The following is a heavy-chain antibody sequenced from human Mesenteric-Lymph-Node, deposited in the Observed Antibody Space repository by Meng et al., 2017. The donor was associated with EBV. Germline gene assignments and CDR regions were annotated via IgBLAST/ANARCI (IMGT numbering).Heavy chain of an antibody. CDR3: ARDVQMATI. J-gene: IGHJ4*02. CDR1: GGSISSSNW. V-gene: IGHV4-4*02. D-gene: IGHD5-24*01. Sequence: QVQLPGPGPGLVKPSGTLSLPGGVSGGSISSSNWWSWVRQSPGKGLEWIGQIYHNGDTNYNPSLKSRVLISVDKSKNQFSLRLNSVTAADTAVYYCARDVQMATIWGQGTLVTVSS. CDR2: IYHNGDT.